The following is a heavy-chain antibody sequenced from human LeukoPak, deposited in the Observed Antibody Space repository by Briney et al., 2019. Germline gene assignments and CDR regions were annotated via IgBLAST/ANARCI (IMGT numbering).Heavy chain of an antibody. CDR3: AKGIGDSGYTSAYFDF. D-gene: IGHD5-12*01. CDR1: GFNFSSYA. CDR2: ISGRGGST. Sequence: PAGSLRLSCSASGFNFSSYAMSWVRQAPGKGLQGVSAISGRGGSTIYADYVKGRFTISTDNSKRALYLQMNSMRAEDTAVYYCAKGIGDSGYTSAYFDFWGQGTLVTVSS. J-gene: IGHJ4*02. V-gene: IGHV3-23*01.